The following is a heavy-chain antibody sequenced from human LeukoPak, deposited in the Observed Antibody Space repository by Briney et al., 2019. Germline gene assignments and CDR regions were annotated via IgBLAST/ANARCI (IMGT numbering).Heavy chain of an antibody. CDR1: GGSISSYY. J-gene: IGHJ6*03. V-gene: IGHV4-59*12. D-gene: IGHD3-10*01. CDR2: IYYSGST. Sequence: PSETLSLTCTVSGGSISSYYWSWIRQPPGKGLEWIGYIYYSGSTNYNPSLKSRVTISVDTSKNQFSLKLSSVTAADTAVYYCARGFVHYYGSGSYYRYYYYYYRDVWGNGTTVPIS. CDR3: ARGFVHYYGSGSYYRYYYYYYRDV.